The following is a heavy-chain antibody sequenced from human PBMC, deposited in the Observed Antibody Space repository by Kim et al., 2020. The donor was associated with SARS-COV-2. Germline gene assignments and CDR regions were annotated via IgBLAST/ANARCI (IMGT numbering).Heavy chain of an antibody. V-gene: IGHV3-11*01. D-gene: IGHD3-3*01. CDR1: GFTFSDYY. Sequence: GGSLRLSCAASGFTFSDYYMSWIRQAPGKGLEWVSYISSSGSTIYYADSVKGRFPSSRXNAKNSLYLQMXXLRXEDTAVYYCARXXXXXFLEWLSPRPGXXXWGQGXXXTVSS. CDR3: ARXXXXXFLEWLSPRPGXXX. J-gene: IGHJ4*02. CDR2: ISSSGSTI.